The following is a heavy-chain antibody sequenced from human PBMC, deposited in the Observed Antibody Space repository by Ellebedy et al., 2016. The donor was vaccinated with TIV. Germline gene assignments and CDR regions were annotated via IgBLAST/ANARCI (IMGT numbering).Heavy chain of an antibody. CDR2: ITSTGVST. CDR1: GFTFTNFA. J-gene: IGHJ4*02. Sequence: GGSLRLSXAVSGFTFTNFAMSWVRQAPGKGLERVSCITSTGVSTYYADSVKGRFTVSRDNSKNTLYLQMNRLRAEDTAVYYCAKDKPIWGGYREDWGQGTLVIVSS. D-gene: IGHD5-12*01. V-gene: IGHV3-23*01. CDR3: AKDKPIWGGYRED.